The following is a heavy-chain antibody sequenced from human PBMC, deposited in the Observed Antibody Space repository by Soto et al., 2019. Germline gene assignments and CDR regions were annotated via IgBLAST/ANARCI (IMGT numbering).Heavy chain of an antibody. CDR1: GYTFTSYG. Sequence: ASVKVSCKASGYTFTSYGITWVRQAPGQGLEWMGWISAYNGNTNYARKLQGRVTMTTDTSTSTAYMELRSLRSDDTAVYYCARGNQLLYDCCACDIWGQGTMVAV. D-gene: IGHD2-2*02. J-gene: IGHJ3*02. CDR2: ISAYNGNT. CDR3: ARGNQLLYDCCACDI. V-gene: IGHV1-18*01.